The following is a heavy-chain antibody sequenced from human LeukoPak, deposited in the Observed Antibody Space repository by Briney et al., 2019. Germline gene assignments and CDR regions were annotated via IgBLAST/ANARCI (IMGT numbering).Heavy chain of an antibody. J-gene: IGHJ4*02. CDR2: IIPIFGTA. V-gene: IGHV1-69*13. CDR3: ARVSYDSSGYYYEY. D-gene: IGHD3-22*01. Sequence: SVKVSCKASGYTFTSYGISWVRQAPGQGLEWMGGIIPIFGTANYAQKFQGRVTITADESTSTAYMELSSLRSEDTAVYYCARVSYDSSGYYYEYWGQGTLVTVSS. CDR1: GYTFTSYG.